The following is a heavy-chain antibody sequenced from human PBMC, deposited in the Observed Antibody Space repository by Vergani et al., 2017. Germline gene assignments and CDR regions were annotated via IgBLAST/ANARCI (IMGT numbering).Heavy chain of an antibody. CDR1: GFSLSTSGVG. CDR2: IYWNDDK. CDR3: AHRRGYSSSWYTLGPNWFDP. J-gene: IGHJ5*02. D-gene: IGHD6-13*01. V-gene: IGHV2-5*01. Sequence: QITLKESGPTLVKPTQTLTLTCTFSGFSLSTSGVGVGWIRQPPGKALEWLALIYWNDDKRYSPSLKSRLTITKDTSKNQVVRTMTNMDPVDTATYYCAHRRGYSSSWYTLGPNWFDPWGQGTLVTVSS.